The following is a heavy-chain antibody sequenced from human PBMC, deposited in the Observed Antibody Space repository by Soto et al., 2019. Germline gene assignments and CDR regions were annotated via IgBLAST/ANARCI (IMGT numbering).Heavy chain of an antibody. Sequence: ASVKVSCKASGYTFTSYGISWVRQAPGQGLEWMGWISAYNGNTNYAQKLQGRVTMTTDTSTSTAYMELSSLRAEDSAVYYCARGSKDSYPGSRIFDFWGRGTLVTVS. CDR3: ARGSKDSYPGSRIFDF. CDR1: GYTFTSYG. CDR2: ISAYNGNT. D-gene: IGHD2-15*01. V-gene: IGHV1-18*01. J-gene: IGHJ4*02.